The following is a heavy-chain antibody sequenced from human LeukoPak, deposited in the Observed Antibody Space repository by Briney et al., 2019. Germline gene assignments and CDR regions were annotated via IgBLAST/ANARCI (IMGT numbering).Heavy chain of an antibody. CDR2: IYPGDSDT. J-gene: IGHJ6*02. CDR3: ARHPSIATPRHMDV. V-gene: IGHV5-51*01. D-gene: IGHD6-6*01. Sequence: GESLKISCKGSGYRFTSYWIGWVRPLPGKGLEWMGIIYPGDSDTRYSPSFQGQVTISADKSISTAYLQWSSLKASDTAMYYCARHPSIATPRHMDVWGQGTTVTVSS. CDR1: GYRFTSYW.